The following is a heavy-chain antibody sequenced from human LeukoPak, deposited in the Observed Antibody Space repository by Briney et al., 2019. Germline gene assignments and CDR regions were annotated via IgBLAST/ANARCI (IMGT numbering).Heavy chain of an antibody. CDR1: GFTFSSYA. D-gene: IGHD3-22*01. V-gene: IGHV3-23*01. CDR3: ARDLLDYYDSSGYYPTYYYYGMDV. CDR2: ISGSGGHT. Sequence: GGSLRLSCAASGFTFSSYAMGWVRQAPGKGPEWVSSISGSGGHTYFADSVKGRFTISRDNSKNTLDLQMNSLKAEDTAVYYCARDLLDYYDSSGYYPTYYYYGMDVWGQGTTVTVSS. J-gene: IGHJ6*02.